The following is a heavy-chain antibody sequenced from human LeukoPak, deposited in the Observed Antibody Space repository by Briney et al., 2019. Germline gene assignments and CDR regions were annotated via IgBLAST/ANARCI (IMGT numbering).Heavy chain of an antibody. CDR1: GYTFMSYG. CDR2: INPNSGVT. V-gene: IGHV1-2*02. CDR3: ATTRVTTTRLDY. Sequence: GASVKVSCKSSGYTFMSYGISWVRQAPGQGLEWMGWINPNSGVTNYAQKFQGRVTMTRDTSISTAYMELTSLRSDDTAVYYCATTRVTTTRLDYWGQGTLVTVSS. J-gene: IGHJ4*02. D-gene: IGHD5-12*01.